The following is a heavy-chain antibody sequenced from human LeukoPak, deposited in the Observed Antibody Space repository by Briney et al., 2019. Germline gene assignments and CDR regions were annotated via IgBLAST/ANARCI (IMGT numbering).Heavy chain of an antibody. CDR3: ATRDYYDSSGYSDAFDI. D-gene: IGHD3-22*01. V-gene: IGHV3-53*05. CDR1: GFSFSSPG. Sequence: GGSLRLSCTASGFSFSSPGMNWVRQAPGKGLEWVSVIYSGGSTYYADSVKGRFTISRDNSKNTLHLQMNSLRAEDTAVYYCATRDYYDSSGYSDAFDIWGQGTMVTVSS. J-gene: IGHJ3*02. CDR2: IYSGGST.